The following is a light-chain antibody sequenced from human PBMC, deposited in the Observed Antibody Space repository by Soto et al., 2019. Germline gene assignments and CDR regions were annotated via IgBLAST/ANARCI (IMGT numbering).Light chain of an antibody. V-gene: IGLV2-8*01. J-gene: IGLJ2*01. CDR3: SSYAGSNVVV. Sequence: QYVLTQPPSASGSPGQSVTISCTGTVRDVGGHNFVSWYQQHPGKAPKLLIYEVSKRPSGVPDRFSGSKSGDTASLTVSGLQAEDEADYYCSSYAGSNVVVFGGGTQLTVL. CDR2: EVS. CDR1: VRDVGGHNF.